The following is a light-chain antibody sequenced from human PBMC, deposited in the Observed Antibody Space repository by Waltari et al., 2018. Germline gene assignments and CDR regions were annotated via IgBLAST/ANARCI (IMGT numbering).Light chain of an antibody. V-gene: IGKV3-20*01. Sequence: EIVLTQSPGTLSLSPGERATLSCRASQNIRSNCLAWYQQKPGQAPRPLIYDASTRATGIPDRFSGSGSETDFTLTISRLEPEDFAVYYCQQYGSSPFIFGPGTKVDIK. CDR3: QQYGSSPFI. J-gene: IGKJ3*01. CDR1: QNIRSNC. CDR2: DAS.